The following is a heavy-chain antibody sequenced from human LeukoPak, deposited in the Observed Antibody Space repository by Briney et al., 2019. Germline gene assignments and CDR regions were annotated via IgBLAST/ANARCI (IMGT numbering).Heavy chain of an antibody. CDR1: GGSISSSSYY. CDR2: IYYSGST. D-gene: IGHD3-10*01. CDR3: ASWGYYYGSGSYYFYTSYYFDY. Sequence: PSETLSLTCTVSGGSISSSSYYWGWIRQPPGKGLEWIGSIYYSGSTYYNPSLKSRVTISVDTSKNQFSLKLSSVTAADTAVYYCASWGYYYGSGSYYFYTSYYFDYWGQGTLVTVSS. V-gene: IGHV4-39*01. J-gene: IGHJ4*02.